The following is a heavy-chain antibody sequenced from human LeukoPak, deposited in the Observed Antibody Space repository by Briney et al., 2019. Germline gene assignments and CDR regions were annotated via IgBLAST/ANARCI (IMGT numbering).Heavy chain of an antibody. J-gene: IGHJ6*03. Sequence: GASVKVSCKASGYTFTGYYIHWVRQAPGQGLEWMGGIIPIFGTANYAQKFQGRVTITADKSTSTAYMELSSLRSEDTAVYYCAREDYGSGSYTFYYYMDVWGKGTTVTVSS. D-gene: IGHD3-10*01. CDR1: GYTFTGYY. V-gene: IGHV1-69*06. CDR2: IIPIFGTA. CDR3: AREDYGSGSYTFYYYMDV.